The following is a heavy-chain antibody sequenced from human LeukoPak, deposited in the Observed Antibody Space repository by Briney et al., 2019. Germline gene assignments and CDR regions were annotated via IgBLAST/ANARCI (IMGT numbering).Heavy chain of an antibody. J-gene: IGHJ6*02. CDR3: AAPPSYDSSGYFISGKIRYKGEGGSLRDYYYYYGMDV. V-gene: IGHV1-69*04. CDR1: GGTFSSYA. CDR2: IIPILGIA. D-gene: IGHD3-22*01. Sequence: GASVKVSCKASGGTFSSYAISWVRQAPGQGLEWMGRIIPILGIANYAQKFQGRVTITADKSTNTAYMELSSLRSEDTAVYYCAAPPSYDSSGYFISGKIRYKGEGGSLRDYYYYYGMDVWGQGTTVTVSS.